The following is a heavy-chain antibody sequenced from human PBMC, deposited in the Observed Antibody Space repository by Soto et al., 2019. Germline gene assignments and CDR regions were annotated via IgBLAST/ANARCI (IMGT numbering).Heavy chain of an antibody. D-gene: IGHD6-6*01. CDR2: IYYSGST. J-gene: IGHJ5*02. V-gene: IGHV4-39*01. Sequence: QLQLQESGPGLVKPSETLSLTCTVSGGSISSSSYYWGWIRQPPGKGLEWIGSIYYSGSTYYNPSLKSRVTISVDTSKNQFSLKLSSVTAADTAVYYCARHPGEQLAGNNWFDPWGQGTLVTVSS. CDR1: GGSISSSSYY. CDR3: ARHPGEQLAGNNWFDP.